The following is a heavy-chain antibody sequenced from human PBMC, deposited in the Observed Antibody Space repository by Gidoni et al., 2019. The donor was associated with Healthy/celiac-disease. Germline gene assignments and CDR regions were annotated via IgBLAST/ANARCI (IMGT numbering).Heavy chain of an antibody. CDR1: GGTFSSYA. CDR3: ARDLVEVGPPGVGSTDPSNYYFDY. J-gene: IGHJ4*02. Sequence: QVQLVQSGAEVKKPGSSVKVSCKASGGTFSSYAISWVRQAPGQGLEWMGGIIPIFGTANYAQKFQGRVTITEDESTSTAYMELSSLRSEDTAVDYWARDLVEVGPPGVGSTDPSNYYFDYWGQGTLVTVSS. CDR2: IIPIFGTA. V-gene: IGHV1-69*01. D-gene: IGHD2-2*01.